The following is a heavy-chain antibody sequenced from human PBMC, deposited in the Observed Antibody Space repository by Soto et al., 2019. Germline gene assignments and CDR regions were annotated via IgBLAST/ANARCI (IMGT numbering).Heavy chain of an antibody. CDR2: ISSDGKNK. V-gene: IGHV3-30*04. J-gene: IGHJ4*02. D-gene: IGHD1-20*01. CDR3: AGGTPIISGTTGGY. Sequence: QVQLVESGGGVVQPGTSLRLSCEGSGITLSNYAMHWVRQAPGRGLEWVAVISSDGKNKYYADSVKGRFSISRDSSKNAMYLPVNSLRTEGTAVYCCAGGTPIISGTTGGYWGQGTLVTVSS. CDR1: GITLSNYA.